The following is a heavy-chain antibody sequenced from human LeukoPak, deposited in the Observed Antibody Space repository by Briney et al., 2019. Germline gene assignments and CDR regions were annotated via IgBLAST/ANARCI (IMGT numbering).Heavy chain of an antibody. CDR1: GGSFSGYY. J-gene: IGHJ1*01. Sequence: SQTLSLTCAVYGGSFSGYYWSWIRQPPGKGLEWIGEINHSGSTNYNPSLKSRVTISVDTSKNQFSLKLSSVTAADTAVYYCARGPIVVVPAATRPFQHWGQGTLVTVS. V-gene: IGHV4-34*01. CDR2: INHSGST. CDR3: ARGPIVVVPAATRPFQH. D-gene: IGHD2-2*01.